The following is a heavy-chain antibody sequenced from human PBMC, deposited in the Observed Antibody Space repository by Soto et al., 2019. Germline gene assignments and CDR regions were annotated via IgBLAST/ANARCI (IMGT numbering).Heavy chain of an antibody. CDR3: AGSYGLLGFFDY. V-gene: IGHV4-31*03. CDR2: IYYSGST. D-gene: IGHD5-18*01. J-gene: IGHJ4*02. CDR1: GGSISSGGYY. Sequence: PSETLSLTCTVSGGSISSGGYYWSWIRQHPGKGLEWIGYIYYSGSTYYNPSLKSRVTISVDTSKNQFSLKLSSVTAADTAVYYCAGSYGLLGFFDYWGQGTLVTVSS.